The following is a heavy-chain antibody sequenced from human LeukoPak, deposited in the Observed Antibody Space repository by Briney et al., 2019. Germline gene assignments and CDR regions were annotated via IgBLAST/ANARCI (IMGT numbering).Heavy chain of an antibody. J-gene: IGHJ5*02. Sequence: ASVKVSCKASGGTFSSYAISWVRQAPGQGLEWMGGIIPIFGTANYAQKFQGRVTITTDESTSTAYMELSSLRSEDTAVYYCARDGPDYGATGGKALLWFDPWGQGTLVTVSS. CDR3: ARDGPDYGATGGKALLWFDP. CDR2: IIPIFGTA. D-gene: IGHD4-17*01. CDR1: GGTFSSYA. V-gene: IGHV1-69*05.